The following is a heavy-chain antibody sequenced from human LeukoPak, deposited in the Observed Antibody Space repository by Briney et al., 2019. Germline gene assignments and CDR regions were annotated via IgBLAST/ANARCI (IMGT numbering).Heavy chain of an antibody. CDR3: ARPDVYSSGWYIYNI. CDR1: GGSTSSYY. CDR2: IYYSGST. J-gene: IGHJ3*02. Sequence: SETLSLTCTVSGGSTSSYYWSWIRQPPGKGLEWIGYIYYSGSTNYNPSLKSRVTISVDTSKNQFSLKLSSVTAADTAVYYCARPDVYSSGWYIYNIWGQGTMVTVSS. V-gene: IGHV4-59*08. D-gene: IGHD6-19*01.